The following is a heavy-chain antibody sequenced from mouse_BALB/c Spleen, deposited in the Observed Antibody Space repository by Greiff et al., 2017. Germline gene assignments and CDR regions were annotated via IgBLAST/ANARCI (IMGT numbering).Heavy chain of an antibody. CDR1: GFNFKDNY. V-gene: IGHV14-3*02. CDR3: ARERDYAGAMDY. CDR2: IDPANGNT. D-gene: IGHD2-4*01. J-gene: IGHJ4*01. Sequence: EVQLHQSGAELVKPGASVKLSCTASGFNFKDNYMHWVKQRPEQGLEWIGRIDPANGNTKYDPKFQGKATITADTSSNTAYLQLSSLTSEDTAVYYCARERDYAGAMDYWGQGTSVTVSS.